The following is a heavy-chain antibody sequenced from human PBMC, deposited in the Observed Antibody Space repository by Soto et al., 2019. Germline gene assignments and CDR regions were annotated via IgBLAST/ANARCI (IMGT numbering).Heavy chain of an antibody. CDR1: GDSISSYS. CDR2: VSPSGHT. Sequence: KASETLSLTCADSGDSISSYSWNWIRQTAGRGLEWIGRVSPSGHTQYRSSFETRVTISVDMSTNQFSLELRYVTAADTAVYYCARESGENWSYEAYWGQGTQVTVSS. J-gene: IGHJ4*02. CDR3: ARESGENWSYEAY. V-gene: IGHV4-4*07. D-gene: IGHD1-7*01.